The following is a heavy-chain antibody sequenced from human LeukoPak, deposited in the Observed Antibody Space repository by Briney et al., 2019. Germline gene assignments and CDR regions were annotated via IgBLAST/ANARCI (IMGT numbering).Heavy chain of an antibody. CDR2: ISYDGSQK. CDR1: GFTLNTYA. CDR3: ARDTDEWYNSPGDY. J-gene: IGHJ4*02. V-gene: IGHV3-30*04. Sequence: PGGSLRLSCAASGFTLNTYAMHWVRQAPGKGLEWVAIISYDGSQKYYADSLKGRFTISRDNSRNTLYLQMNSLRDDDTGMYYCARDTDEWYNSPGDYWGQGTLVTVSS. D-gene: IGHD1-1*01.